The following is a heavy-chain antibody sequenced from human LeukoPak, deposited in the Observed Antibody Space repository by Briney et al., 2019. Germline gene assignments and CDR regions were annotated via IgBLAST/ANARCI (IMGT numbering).Heavy chain of an antibody. CDR1: GGSISSYY. J-gene: IGHJ4*02. Sequence: SETLSLTCTVSGGSISSYYWSWIRQPPGKGLEWIGYIYYSGSTNNNPSLQSRVTISVDTSKNQFSLKLSSVTAADSAVYYCARAIAAAGILNYWGQGTLVTVSS. V-gene: IGHV4-59*01. CDR3: ARAIAAAGILNY. CDR2: IYYSGST. D-gene: IGHD6-13*01.